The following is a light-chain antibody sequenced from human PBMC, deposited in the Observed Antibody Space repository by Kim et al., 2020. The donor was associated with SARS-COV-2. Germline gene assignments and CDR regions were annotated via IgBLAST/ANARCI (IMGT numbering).Light chain of an antibody. J-gene: IGLJ2*01. CDR3: QSADGSGTL. Sequence: SYELTQPASVSVSPGQTARITCSGDALPNQYAYWYQQKAGQAPLLLISKDSERLLGIPVRFSGSSSGTTVTFAHSGVQPEHEADYFCQSADGSGTLFGG. CDR2: KDS. V-gene: IGLV3-25*03. CDR1: ALPNQY.